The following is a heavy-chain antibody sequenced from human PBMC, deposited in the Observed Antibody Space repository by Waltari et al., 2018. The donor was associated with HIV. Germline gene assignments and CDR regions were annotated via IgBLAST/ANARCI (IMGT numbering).Heavy chain of an antibody. Sequence: QLQLQESGSGLVKTSQTLSLTCAVSGGPISSGGSPGSWIRQPPGKGLEWIGYIYHSGSTYYTPSLTTRVTISVDTSKNQFSLKLSSVTAADTAVYYCARGATVYFDYWGQGTLVTVSS. D-gene: IGHD4-4*01. V-gene: IGHV4-30-2*01. CDR1: GGPISSGGSP. CDR2: IYHSGST. CDR3: ARGATVYFDY. J-gene: IGHJ4*02.